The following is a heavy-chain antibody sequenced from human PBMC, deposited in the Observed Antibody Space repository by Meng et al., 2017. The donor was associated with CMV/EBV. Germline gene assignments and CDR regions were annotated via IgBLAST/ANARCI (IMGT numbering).Heavy chain of an antibody. Sequence: QVRLVQSWAEGNKPGSSGKVSCKGSGGTFSSYAISWVRQAPGQGLEWRGGIIPIFGTANYAQKFQGRVTITADESTSTAYMELSSLRSEDTAVYYCARQLRLGELSPFDYWGQGTLVTVSS. V-gene: IGHV1-69*12. CDR3: ARQLRLGELSPFDY. CDR1: GGTFSSYA. CDR2: IIPIFGTA. D-gene: IGHD3-16*02. J-gene: IGHJ4*02.